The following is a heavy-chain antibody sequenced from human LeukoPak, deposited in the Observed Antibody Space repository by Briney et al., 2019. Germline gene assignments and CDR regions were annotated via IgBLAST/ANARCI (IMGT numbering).Heavy chain of an antibody. CDR1: GFTFSSYE. V-gene: IGHV3-48*03. CDR3: ARDSSGWYRASDFDY. CDR2: ISSSGSTI. D-gene: IGHD6-19*01. J-gene: IGHJ4*02. Sequence: GGSLRLYCAASGFTFSSYEMNWVRQAPGKGLEWISYISSSGSTIYYADSVKGRFTISRDNAKNSLYLQMNSLRAEDTAVYYCARDSSGWYRASDFDYWGQGTLVTVSS.